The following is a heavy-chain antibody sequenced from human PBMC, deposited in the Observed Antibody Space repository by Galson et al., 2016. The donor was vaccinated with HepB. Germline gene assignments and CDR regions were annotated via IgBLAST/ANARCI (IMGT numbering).Heavy chain of an antibody. CDR1: GFTFRSYG. D-gene: IGHD3-9*01. V-gene: IGHV3-33*01. Sequence: SLRLSCAASGFTFRSYGMHWVRQAPGKGLEWVAVIWYDGSNKYYGDSVKGRFTISRDNSKNTLYLQMNSLGPEDTAVYYCAAYDTGHFDYWGQGTVVTVSS. CDR2: IWYDGSNK. CDR3: AAYDTGHFDY. J-gene: IGHJ4*02.